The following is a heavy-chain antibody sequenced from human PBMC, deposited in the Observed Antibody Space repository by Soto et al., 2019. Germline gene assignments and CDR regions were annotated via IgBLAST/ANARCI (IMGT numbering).Heavy chain of an antibody. Sequence: ASVKVSCKASGYTFTSYDIDWVRQATGQGLEWMGWMNPNSGNTGYAQKFQGRVSMTRNTSISTAYMELSSLRSEDTAVYYCARGRGYIDYYYYMDVWGKGTTVTVSS. CDR2: MNPNSGNT. D-gene: IGHD5-18*01. CDR3: ARGRGYIDYYYYMDV. V-gene: IGHV1-8*01. J-gene: IGHJ6*03. CDR1: GYTFTSYD.